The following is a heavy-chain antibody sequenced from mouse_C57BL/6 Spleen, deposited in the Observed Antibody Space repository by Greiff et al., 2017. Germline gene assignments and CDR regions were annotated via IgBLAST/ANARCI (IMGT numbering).Heavy chain of an antibody. D-gene: IGHD2-5*01. CDR1: GFTFNTYA. V-gene: IGHV10-3*01. J-gene: IGHJ2*01. Sequence: EVHLVESGGGLVQPKGSLKLSCAASGFTFNTYAMHWVRQAPGKGLEWVARIRRKSSNYATYYANSVKDRVTISRDDSQSMLYLQMNNLKTEDTAMYYCVRDSNYYFDYWGQGTTLTVSS. CDR3: VRDSNYYFDY. CDR2: IRRKSSNYAT.